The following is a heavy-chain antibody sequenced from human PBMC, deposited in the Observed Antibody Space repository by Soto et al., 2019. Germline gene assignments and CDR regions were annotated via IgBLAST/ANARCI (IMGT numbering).Heavy chain of an antibody. Sequence: GSLRLSCAASGFTFSSYWMHWVRQVPGKGLVWVSHIDSDGNSTTYADSVKGRFTISRDNAKNTVYLQMNSLRADDTAVYYCVRDDVGVGIDYWGLGTLVTVS. CDR3: VRDDVGVGIDY. D-gene: IGHD1-26*01. V-gene: IGHV3-74*03. CDR2: IDSDGNST. J-gene: IGHJ4*02. CDR1: GFTFSSYW.